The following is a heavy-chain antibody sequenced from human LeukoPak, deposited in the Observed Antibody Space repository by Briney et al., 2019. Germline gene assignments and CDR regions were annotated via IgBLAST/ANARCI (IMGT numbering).Heavy chain of an antibody. CDR1: GYSFTSYW. V-gene: IGHV5-10-1*01. D-gene: IGHD4-23*01. Sequence: GESLKISCKGSGYSFTSYWISWVRQMPGKGLDWMGRIDPSDSYTNYSPSFQGHVTISADKSIGTAYLQWSSLKASDTAMYYCARSMSTVVTPGSGAFDIWGQGTMVTVSS. J-gene: IGHJ3*02. CDR2: IDPSDSYT. CDR3: ARSMSTVVTPGSGAFDI.